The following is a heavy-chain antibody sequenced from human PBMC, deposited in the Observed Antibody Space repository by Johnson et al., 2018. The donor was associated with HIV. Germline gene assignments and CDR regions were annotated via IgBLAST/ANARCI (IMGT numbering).Heavy chain of an antibody. D-gene: IGHD2-15*01. V-gene: IGHV3-30*02. J-gene: IGHJ3*02. Sequence: QVQLVESGGGVVQPGGSLILSCAASGFTFSSYGMHWVRQAPGKGLEWVAFIRYDGSNKYYADSVKGRFTIPRDNSKNTLYLQMNSLRAGDTALYYCARAVCRGGRCYSHDAFDIWGQGTMVTVSS. CDR3: ARAVCRGGRCYSHDAFDI. CDR2: IRYDGSNK. CDR1: GFTFSSYG.